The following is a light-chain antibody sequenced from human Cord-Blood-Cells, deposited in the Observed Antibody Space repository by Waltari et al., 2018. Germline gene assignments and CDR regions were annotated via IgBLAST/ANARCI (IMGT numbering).Light chain of an antibody. V-gene: IGLV3-19*01. J-gene: IGLJ2*01. CDR3: NSRDSSGNHVV. CDR1: SLRRYY. Sequence: SSGLTQHPSVSVALGQTVRITCQGDSLRRYYASWYQQKPGQAPVLVIYGKNNRPSGIPDRFSGSSSGNTASLTITGAQAEDEADYYCNSRDSSGNHVVFGGGTKLTVL. CDR2: GKN.